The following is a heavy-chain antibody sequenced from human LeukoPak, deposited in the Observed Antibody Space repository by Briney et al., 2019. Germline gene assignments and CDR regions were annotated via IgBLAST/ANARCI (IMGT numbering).Heavy chain of an antibody. CDR1: GGSISSYY. D-gene: IGHD2-8*01. V-gene: IGHV4-59*12. CDR2: IYYSGST. Sequence: SETLSLTCTVSGGSISSYYWSWIRQPPGKGLEWIGYIYYSGSTNYNPSLKSRVTISVDTSKNQFSLKLSSVTAADTAVYYCARGRYYPSDYWGQGTLVTVSS. CDR3: ARGRYYPSDY. J-gene: IGHJ4*02.